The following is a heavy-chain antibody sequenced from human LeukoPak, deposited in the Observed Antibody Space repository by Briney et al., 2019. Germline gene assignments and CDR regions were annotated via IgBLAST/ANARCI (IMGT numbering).Heavy chain of an antibody. Sequence: GGSLRLSCAASGFTFSSYAMSWVRQAPGKGLEWVSAISGSGGSTYYSDSVKGRFTISRDNSKNTLYLQMNSLRAEDTAVYYCAKMGHRSKKWPFDYWGQGTLVTVSS. CDR3: AKMGHRSKKWPFDY. J-gene: IGHJ4*02. CDR1: GFTFSSYA. D-gene: IGHD5-12*01. CDR2: ISGSGGST. V-gene: IGHV3-23*01.